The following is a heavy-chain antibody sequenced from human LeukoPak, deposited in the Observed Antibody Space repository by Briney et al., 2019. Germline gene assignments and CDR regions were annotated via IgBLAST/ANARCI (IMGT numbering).Heavy chain of an antibody. CDR3: AKDKSYYDSSGEPDY. Sequence: PGGSLRLSCAASGFTFSTYAMNWVRQAPGKGLVWVSRINSDGSSTNYADSVKGRFTISRDNSKNTLYLQMNSLRAEDTAVYYCAKDKSYYDSSGEPDYWGQGTLVTVSS. D-gene: IGHD3-22*01. CDR2: INSDGSST. V-gene: IGHV3-74*01. CDR1: GFTFSTYA. J-gene: IGHJ4*02.